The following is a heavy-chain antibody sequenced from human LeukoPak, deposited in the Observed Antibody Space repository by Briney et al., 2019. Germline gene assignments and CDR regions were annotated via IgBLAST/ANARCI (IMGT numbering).Heavy chain of an antibody. CDR1: GFTFNTYG. CDR3: VRGSPLGATTNWLDP. Sequence: GRSLRLSCAASGFTFNTYGMHWVRQAPGKGLEWVAIIWYDGSSENYADSVKGRFTISRDNSKNTLYLQMNSLRAEDTAMYYCVRGSPLGATTNWLDPWGQGTLVTVSS. J-gene: IGHJ5*02. D-gene: IGHD1-26*01. V-gene: IGHV3-33*01. CDR2: IWYDGSSE.